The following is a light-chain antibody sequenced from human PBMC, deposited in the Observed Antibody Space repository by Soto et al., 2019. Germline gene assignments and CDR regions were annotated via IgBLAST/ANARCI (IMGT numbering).Light chain of an antibody. J-gene: IGKJ4*01. CDR2: WAS. CDR3: QQYYSTLLT. CDR1: QSVLYSSNNKNY. V-gene: IGKV4-1*01. Sequence: DIVMTQSPDSLAVSLGERATINCKSSQSVLYSSNNKNYLAWYQQKPGQPPKLLIYWASTRESGVPDRFSGSGSGTDFTLTISSLQAEDVVVYYCQQYYSTLLTFGGGTKVEIK.